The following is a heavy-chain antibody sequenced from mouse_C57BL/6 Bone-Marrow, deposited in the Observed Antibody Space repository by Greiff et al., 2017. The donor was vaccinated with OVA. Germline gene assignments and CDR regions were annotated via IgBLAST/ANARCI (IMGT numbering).Heavy chain of an antibody. V-gene: IGHV1-72*01. CDR1: GYTFTSYW. CDR3: ARGVGVLGELGSLAY. CDR2: IDPNSGGT. J-gene: IGHJ3*01. Sequence: QVQLQQPGAELVKPGASVKLSCKASGYTFTSYWMHWVKQRPGRGLEWIGRIDPNSGGTKYNEKFKSKATLTVDKPSSTAYMQLSSLTSEDSAVDYCARGVGVLGELGSLAYWGQGTLVTVSA. D-gene: IGHD4-1*01.